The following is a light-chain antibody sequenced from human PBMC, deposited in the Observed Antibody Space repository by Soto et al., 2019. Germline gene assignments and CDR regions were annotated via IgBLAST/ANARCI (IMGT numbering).Light chain of an antibody. CDR2: ITT. CDR3: LIYYGGAQV. Sequence: QTVVSEEHSLTVSPGGTVPLTCASSNGAVTSGYYPNWFQQKPGQAPRALIYITTNKHSWTPARFSGSLLGGKAALTLSGGQTEDEAEYYCLIYYGGAQVFGGGTKLTVL. CDR1: NGAVTSGYY. V-gene: IGLV7-43*01. J-gene: IGLJ2*01.